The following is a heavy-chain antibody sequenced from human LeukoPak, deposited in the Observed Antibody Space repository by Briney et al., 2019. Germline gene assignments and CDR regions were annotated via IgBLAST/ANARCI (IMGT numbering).Heavy chain of an antibody. J-gene: IGHJ4*02. CDR3: SRADNDILTGYYPDY. V-gene: IGHV3-49*04. D-gene: IGHD3-9*01. CDR1: GFTFGDYA. CDR2: IRSKAYGGTT. Sequence: PGGSLRLSCTASGFTFGDYAMSWVRQAPGKGLEWVGFIRSKAYGGTTEYAASVKGRFIISRDDSKSIAYLLMNSLKTEDTAVYYCSRADNDILTGYYPDYWGQGTLVTVSS.